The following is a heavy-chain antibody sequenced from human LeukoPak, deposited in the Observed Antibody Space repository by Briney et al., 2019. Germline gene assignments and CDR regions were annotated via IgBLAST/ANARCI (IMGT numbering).Heavy chain of an antibody. CDR2: ISSSSSTI. CDR3: ARADGYNIEY. J-gene: IGHJ4*02. V-gene: IGHV3-48*02. CDR1: GFSFSTYS. Sequence: PGGSLRLSCAASGFSFSTYSMNWVRQAPGKGLEWVSYISSSSSTIYYADSVKGRFTISRDNAKNSLYLRMNGLRDEDKAVYYCARADGYNIEYWGQGTLVTVSS. D-gene: IGHD5-24*01.